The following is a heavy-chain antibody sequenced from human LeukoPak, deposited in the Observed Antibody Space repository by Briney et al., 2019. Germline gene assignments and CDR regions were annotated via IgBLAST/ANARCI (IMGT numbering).Heavy chain of an antibody. Sequence: SETLSLTCTVSGGSISSYYWSWIRQPPGKGLEWIGYIYYSGSTNYNPSLKSRVTISVDTSKNQFSLKLSSVTAADTAVYYCARDYSGDHGYWGQGTLVTVSS. CDR3: ARDYSGDHGY. D-gene: IGHD4-17*01. V-gene: IGHV4-59*12. CDR1: GGSISSYY. J-gene: IGHJ4*02. CDR2: IYYSGST.